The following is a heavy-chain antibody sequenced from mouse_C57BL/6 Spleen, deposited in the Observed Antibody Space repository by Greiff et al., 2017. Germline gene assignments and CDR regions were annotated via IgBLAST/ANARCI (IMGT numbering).Heavy chain of an antibody. V-gene: IGHV1-72*01. CDR1: GYTFTSYW. Sequence: VQLQQPGAELVKPGASVKLSCKASGYTFTSYWMHWVKQRPGRGLEWIGRIDPNSGGTKYNEKFKSKATLTVDKPSSTAYMQLSSLTSEDAAVYYCARNYYGSSYDQAWFAYWGQGTLVTVSA. D-gene: IGHD1-1*01. CDR2: IDPNSGGT. CDR3: ARNYYGSSYDQAWFAY. J-gene: IGHJ3*01.